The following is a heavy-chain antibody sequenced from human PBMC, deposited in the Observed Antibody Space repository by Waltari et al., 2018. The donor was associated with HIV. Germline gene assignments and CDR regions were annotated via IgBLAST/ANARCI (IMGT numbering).Heavy chain of an antibody. CDR2: IYYRGHA. CDR1: GGSISTSSYY. D-gene: IGHD7-27*01. Sequence: QLQLQESGPGLVKPSETLSLTCTVSGGSISTSSYYWGWIRQPPGKGVESVGNIYYRGHAFDNSSLNSRVTMSVDTSRNQFPLNLSSVTGADTAVYYCARVARRGLVWGSPWYYGMDVWGQGTTVTVSS. V-gene: IGHV4-39*01. CDR3: ARVARRGLVWGSPWYYGMDV. J-gene: IGHJ6*02.